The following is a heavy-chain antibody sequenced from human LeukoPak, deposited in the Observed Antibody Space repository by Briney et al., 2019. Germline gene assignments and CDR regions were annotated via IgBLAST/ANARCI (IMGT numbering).Heavy chain of an antibody. J-gene: IGHJ6*03. CDR1: GGSISSYY. CDR3: ARDGLRFLEWLPSALYYYYYMDV. D-gene: IGHD3-3*01. Sequence: SETLSLTCTVSGGSISSYYWSWIRQPPGKGLEWIGYIYYSGSTNYNPSLKSRVTISVDTSKNQFSLKLSSVTAADTAVYYCARDGLRFLEWLPSALYYYYYMDVWGKGTTVTVSS. V-gene: IGHV4-59*12. CDR2: IYYSGST.